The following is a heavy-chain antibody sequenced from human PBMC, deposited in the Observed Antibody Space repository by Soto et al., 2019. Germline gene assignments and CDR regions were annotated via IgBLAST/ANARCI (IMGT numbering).Heavy chain of an antibody. CDR3: ARLLYDSGDYVGY. CDR2: ISPSDTTI. Sequence: EAQLVESGGTLVQPGGSLRLSCVASAFTFSSYSMNWVRQAPGKGLEWVAYISPSDTTIYYADSVKGRFTISRDDSKNSVYLQMNSLRVDDTALYYCARLLYDSGDYVGYWGQGTLVTVSA. J-gene: IGHJ4*02. D-gene: IGHD4-17*01. V-gene: IGHV3-48*01. CDR1: AFTFSSYS.